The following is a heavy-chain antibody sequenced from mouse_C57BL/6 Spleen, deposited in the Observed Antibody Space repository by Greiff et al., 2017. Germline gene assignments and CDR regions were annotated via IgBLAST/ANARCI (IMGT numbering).Heavy chain of an antibody. CDR3: ARGLYSNYVGFAY. J-gene: IGHJ3*01. CDR2: FHPYNDDT. D-gene: IGHD2-5*01. Sequence: VQLVESGAELVKPGASVKMSCKASGYTFTTYPIEWMKQNHGKSLEWIGNFHPYNDDTKYNEKFKGKATLTVEKSSSTVYLELSRLTSDDSAVYYCARGLYSNYVGFAYWGQGTLVTVSA. V-gene: IGHV1-47*01. CDR1: GYTFTTYP.